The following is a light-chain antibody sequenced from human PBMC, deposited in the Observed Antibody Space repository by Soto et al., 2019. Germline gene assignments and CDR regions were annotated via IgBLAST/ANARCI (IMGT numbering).Light chain of an antibody. J-gene: IGKJ1*01. CDR3: QQRSNWWT. CDR2: GAS. Sequence: DIVLTQSPGTLSLSPGERATLSCRASQSVRSTYLGWYQHKRGQAPRLLIYGASSRATGIPDRVSGSGSGTDFTLTISSLEPEDFAVYYCQQRSNWWTFGQGTKVDIK. CDR1: QSVRSTY. V-gene: IGKV3D-20*02.